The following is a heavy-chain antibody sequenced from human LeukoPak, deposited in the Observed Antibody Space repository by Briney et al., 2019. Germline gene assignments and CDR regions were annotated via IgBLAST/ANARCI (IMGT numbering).Heavy chain of an antibody. CDR3: ASVYYYGSGSATYYFDY. Sequence: GSVTVSCKASGYTFTSYGISWVRQAPGKGLEWVGWISAYNGNTNYAQTLQGRVTMTTDTSTSTAYRERRSLRSDDRAVYYCASVYYYGSGSATYYFDYWGQGNLVTVSS. CDR1: GYTFTSYG. D-gene: IGHD3-10*01. V-gene: IGHV1-18*01. CDR2: ISAYNGNT. J-gene: IGHJ4*02.